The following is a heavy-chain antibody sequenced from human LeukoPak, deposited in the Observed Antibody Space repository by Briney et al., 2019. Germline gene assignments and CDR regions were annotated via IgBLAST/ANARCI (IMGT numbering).Heavy chain of an antibody. CDR1: GYTLTELS. CDR2: FDPEDGGT. CDR3: ATSPSHYRNYYYYGMDV. Sequence: GASGEASGKVSGYTLTELSMHWGRRAPGKGRGWRGGFDPEDGGTIYAQKFQGRVIMTEDTSTDTAYMELSSLRSDDTAVYYCATSPSHYRNYYYYGMDVWGQGTTVTVSS. D-gene: IGHD4-4*01. V-gene: IGHV1-24*01. J-gene: IGHJ6*02.